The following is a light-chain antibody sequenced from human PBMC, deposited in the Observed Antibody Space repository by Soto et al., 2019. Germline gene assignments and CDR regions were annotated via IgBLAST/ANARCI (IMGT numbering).Light chain of an antibody. V-gene: IGKV3-20*01. CDR3: QQYGSSPWT. CDR1: QSIPSNY. CDR2: LAS. J-gene: IGKJ1*01. Sequence: EIVLTQSPDTLSLSPGDRATLSCRASQSIPSNYLAWYQQKPGQAPRLLIYLASNRAAGIPDRFSGSGSGADFTLTITRLGPEDFAVYHCQQYGSSPWTFGQGTTV.